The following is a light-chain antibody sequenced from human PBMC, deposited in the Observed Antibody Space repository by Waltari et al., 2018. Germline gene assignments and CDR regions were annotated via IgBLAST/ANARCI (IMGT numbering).Light chain of an antibody. CDR1: TTAVGGYNY. CDR2: EFS. Sequence: QSALTQPPSASGSPGQSATTPCTGTTTAVGGYNYVSWYQRHPGKAPKLMIYEFSKRPSGVPDRFSGSKSGNTASLTVSWLQAEYEADYYCSSYAGSNIDVVFGGGTKLTVL. CDR3: SSYAGSNIDVV. J-gene: IGLJ2*01. V-gene: IGLV2-8*01.